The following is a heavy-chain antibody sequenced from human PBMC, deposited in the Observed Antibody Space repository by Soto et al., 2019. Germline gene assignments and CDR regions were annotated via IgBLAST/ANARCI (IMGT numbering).Heavy chain of an antibody. D-gene: IGHD6-6*01. V-gene: IGHV3-23*01. CDR2: ISGSGGST. CDR1: GVTFISYA. CDR3: ATRIAARPDNWFDP. Sequence: TGGFLRLSCAASGVTFISYAMSWVRQAPGKGLEWVSAISGSGGSTYYADSVKGRFTISRDNSKNTLYLQMNSLRAEDTAVYYCATRIAARPDNWFDPWGQGTLVTVSS. J-gene: IGHJ5*02.